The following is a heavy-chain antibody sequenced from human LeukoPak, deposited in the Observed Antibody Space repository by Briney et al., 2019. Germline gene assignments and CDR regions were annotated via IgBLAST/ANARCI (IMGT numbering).Heavy chain of an antibody. CDR3: ARELGYCSSTSCYPDY. J-gene: IGHJ4*02. CDR1: GGSISNHY. D-gene: IGHD2-2*01. Sequence: SETLSLTCTVSGGSISNHYWSWIRQPPGKGLEWIGYIYYSGSTYYNPSLKSRVTISVDTSKNQFSLKLSSVTAADTAVYYCARELGYCSSTSCYPDYWGQGTLVTVSS. CDR2: IYYSGST. V-gene: IGHV4-30-4*08.